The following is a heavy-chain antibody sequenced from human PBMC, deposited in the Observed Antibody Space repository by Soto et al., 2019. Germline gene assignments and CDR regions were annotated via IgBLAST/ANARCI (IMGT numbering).Heavy chain of an antibody. CDR3: AKVSDSAGIGHFDY. J-gene: IGHJ4*02. CDR2: ISRSGATT. CDR1: GFTFSNHA. D-gene: IGHD6-13*01. Sequence: CGSLRLSYQASGFTFSNHAMSWCPQAPGNGLEWVPVISRSGATTYYADSVKGRFTISRDNAKNPLHVQTSSLRPDDTAQDYCAKVSDSAGIGHFDYWGQGALVKVSS. V-gene: IGHV3-23*01.